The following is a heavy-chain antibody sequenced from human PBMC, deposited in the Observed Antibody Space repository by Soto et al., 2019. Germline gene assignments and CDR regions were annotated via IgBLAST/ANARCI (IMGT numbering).Heavy chain of an antibody. Sequence: EAQLLESGGGLVQPGGSLRLSCAPSGFIFSNYAMSWVRQARGKGLEWVSAISGSGADTYYTESVKGRFTISRDNFKNTLFLQMNSRRAEDTAVYYCAKDTGRGGGSVFDYWGQGTLVTVSS. CDR3: AKDTGRGGGSVFDY. D-gene: IGHD2-15*01. J-gene: IGHJ4*02. CDR2: ISGSGADT. CDR1: GFIFSNYA. V-gene: IGHV3-23*01.